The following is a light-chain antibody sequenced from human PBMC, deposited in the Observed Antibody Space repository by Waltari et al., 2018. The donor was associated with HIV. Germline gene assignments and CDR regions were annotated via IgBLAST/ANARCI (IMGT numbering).Light chain of an antibody. Sequence: QSALTQPASVSASPGQSITISCTGTSSDVGGYNYVSWYRQHPGEAPKVIIYEVNRRPSGGSNRFTASTSGNTASLAISGLQPEDEADYFCSSYTSSSTHVFGPGTKVTVL. CDR2: EVN. CDR3: SSYTSSSTHV. J-gene: IGLJ1*01. V-gene: IGLV2-14*03. CDR1: SSDVGGYNY.